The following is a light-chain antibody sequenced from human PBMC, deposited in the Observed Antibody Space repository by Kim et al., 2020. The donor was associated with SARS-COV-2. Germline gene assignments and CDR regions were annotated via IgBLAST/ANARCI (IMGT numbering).Light chain of an antibody. J-gene: IGLJ2*01. V-gene: IGLV3-19*01. CDR3: NSRDSNDHVV. CDR2: GKN. CDR1: RLRYYY. Sequence: AFGRTVSTLRQGDRLRYYYVAWQQQKAGQAPLLLIYGKNHRPGRFPRRFSGPSSRNTASLTITGPPAGDAAYYYCNSRDSNDHVVFGGGTQLTVL.